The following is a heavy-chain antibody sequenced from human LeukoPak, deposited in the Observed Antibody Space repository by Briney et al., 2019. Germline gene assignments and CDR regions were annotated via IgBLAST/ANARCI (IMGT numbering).Heavy chain of an antibody. Sequence: ETLSLTCPVSGGSISSNYWSWIRQPAGMRPGWIGRIYSTGSTSYNPSLKSRVTMSVDTSKNQFSLKLSSVTAADTAVYYCATSGDYYDSSGYSDFDYWGQGTLVTVSS. J-gene: IGHJ4*02. CDR2: IYSTGST. CDR3: ATSGDYYDSSGYSDFDY. V-gene: IGHV4-4*07. CDR1: GGSISSNY. D-gene: IGHD3-22*01.